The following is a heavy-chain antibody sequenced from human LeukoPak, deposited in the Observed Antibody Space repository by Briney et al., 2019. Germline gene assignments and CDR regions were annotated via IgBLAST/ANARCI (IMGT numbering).Heavy chain of an antibody. D-gene: IGHD4-11*01. CDR1: GFTFSRYS. J-gene: IGHJ3*02. V-gene: IGHV3-21*01. Sequence: GGSPRLSCAASGFTFSRYSMNWVRQAPGKGLEGVSSISSSSSYIYYADSVKGRFTISRDNAKNSLHLQMNSLRAEDTAVYYCAPGDYSHAFDIWGQGTMVTVSS. CDR3: APGDYSHAFDI. CDR2: ISSSSSYI.